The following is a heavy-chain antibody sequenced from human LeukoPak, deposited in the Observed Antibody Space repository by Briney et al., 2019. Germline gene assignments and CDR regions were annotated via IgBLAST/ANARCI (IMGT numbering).Heavy chain of an antibody. V-gene: IGHV3-23*01. D-gene: IGHD6-13*01. J-gene: IGHJ3*02. CDR3: AKDRIRAGIAAAGTVAFDI. CDR2: ISGSGGST. CDR1: GFTVSNYA. Sequence: PGGSLRLSCAASGFTVSNYAMSWVRQAPGKGLEWVSAISGSGGSTYYADSVKGRFTISRDNSKNTLYLQMNSLRAEDTAVYYCAKDRIRAGIAAAGTVAFDIWGQGTMVTVSS.